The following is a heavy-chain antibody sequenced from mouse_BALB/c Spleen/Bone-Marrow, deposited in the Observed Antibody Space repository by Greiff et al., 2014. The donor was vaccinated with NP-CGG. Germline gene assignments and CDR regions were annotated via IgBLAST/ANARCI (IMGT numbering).Heavy chain of an antibody. V-gene: IGHV5-4*02. CDR2: ISDGGGYT. J-gene: IGHJ4*01. CDR1: GFTFSDYY. Sequence: VQLKQSGGGLAKPGGSLKLSCAASGFTFSDYYMYWVRQTPEKRLEWVATISDGGGYTYYPDSVWGRFTISRDNAKNNLYLQMSSLKSEDTAMHYCARSGERFGAMDYWGQGTSVTVFS. D-gene: IGHD3-1*01. CDR3: ARSGERFGAMDY.